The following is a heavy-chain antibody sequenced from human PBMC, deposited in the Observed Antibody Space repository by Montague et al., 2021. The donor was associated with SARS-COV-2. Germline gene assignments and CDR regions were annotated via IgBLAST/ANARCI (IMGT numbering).Heavy chain of an antibody. D-gene: IGHD1-26*01. Sequence: CAISGDSVSRNSAAWNWLRQSPSKGLEWLGRTYYRSKWYNGYAVSVKSRITINPGTSKNQISLQLNSVTPEDTAVYYCARTSASSDYWGQGTLVTVSS. CDR2: TYYRSKWYN. J-gene: IGHJ4*02. CDR1: GDSVSRNSAA. CDR3: ARTSASSDY. V-gene: IGHV6-1*01.